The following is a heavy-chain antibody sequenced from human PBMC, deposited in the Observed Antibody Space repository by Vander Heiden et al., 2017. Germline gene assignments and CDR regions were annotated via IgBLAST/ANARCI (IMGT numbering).Heavy chain of an antibody. V-gene: IGHV3-73*02. J-gene: IGHJ3*02. CDR3: TTGSGGSDAFDI. CDR2: IRSKANSDAT. D-gene: IGHD2-15*01. Sequence: VQLVESGGGLVQPGGSLKLSCAASGFTLGGSVMHWVRQASGKGLEWVGRIRSKANSDATAYAASVKGRFTISRDDSKNTAYLQMSSLKTEDTAVYYCTTGSGGSDAFDIWGQGTMVTVSS. CDR1: GFTLGGSV.